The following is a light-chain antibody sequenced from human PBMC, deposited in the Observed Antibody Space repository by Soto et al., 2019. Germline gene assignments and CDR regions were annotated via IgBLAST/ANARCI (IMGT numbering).Light chain of an antibody. J-gene: IGKJ4*01. CDR1: QSVSSF. CDR2: DAS. CDR3: QHRSNWPLT. Sequence: EIVLTQSPATLSLSPGERATLSCRASQSVSSFLAWYQQKPGQAPRLLIYDASNRATGIPARFSGSGSGTDFTLTISSLETEDLAVYYCQHRSNWPLTFGGGTQVEI. V-gene: IGKV3-11*01.